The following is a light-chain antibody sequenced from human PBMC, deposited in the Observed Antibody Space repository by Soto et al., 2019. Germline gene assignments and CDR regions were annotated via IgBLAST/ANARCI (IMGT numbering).Light chain of an antibody. J-gene: IGLJ2*01. CDR2: DVS. CDR3: SSYTSSSTRV. V-gene: IGLV2-14*01. CDR1: SSDVGGYNY. Sequence: QSALTQPASVSGSPGQSITISCTGTSSDVGGYNYVSWYQQHPGKAPKLMIYDVSNRPSGVSNRFSGSKSGNTASLTISGLQAEDGADYYCSSYTSSSTRVFGVGTKLTVL.